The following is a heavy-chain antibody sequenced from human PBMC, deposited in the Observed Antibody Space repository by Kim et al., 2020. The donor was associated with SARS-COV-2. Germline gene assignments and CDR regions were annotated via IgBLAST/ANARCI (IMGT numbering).Heavy chain of an antibody. J-gene: IGHJ4*02. V-gene: IGHV3-23*01. CDR3: AKIATFYYGSGSWGDY. Sequence: GGSLRLSCAASGFTFSSYAMSWVRQAPGKGLEWVSAISGSGGSTYYADSVKGRFTISRDNSKNTLYLQMNSLRAEDTAVYYCAKIATFYYGSGSWGDYWGQGTLVTVSS. CDR1: GFTFSSYA. CDR2: ISGSGGST. D-gene: IGHD3-10*01.